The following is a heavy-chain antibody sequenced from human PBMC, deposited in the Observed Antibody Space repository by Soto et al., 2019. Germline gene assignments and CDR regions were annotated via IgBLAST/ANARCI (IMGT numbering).Heavy chain of an antibody. J-gene: IGHJ5*02. CDR2: IYHSGST. CDR1: SGSISSSNG. V-gene: IGHV4-4*02. CDR3: ARAYVDTAMEAREDSNWFDP. D-gene: IGHD5-18*01. Sequence: PSETLSLTCAVSSGSISSSNGWSWVRQPPGKGLEWIGEIYHSGSTNYNPSLKSRVTISVDKSKNQFSLKLSSVTAADTAVYYCARAYVDTAMEAREDSNWFDPWGQGTLVTVSS.